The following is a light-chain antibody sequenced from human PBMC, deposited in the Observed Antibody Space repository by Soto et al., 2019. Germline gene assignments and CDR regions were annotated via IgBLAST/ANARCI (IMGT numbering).Light chain of an antibody. J-gene: IGLJ3*02. CDR2: QNT. V-gene: IGLV3-1*01. CDR3: QAWDSGTARV. CDR1: KLGDKY. Sequence: YELTQPPSMSVSPGQTASITCSGEKLGDKYVSWYQQKPGQSPVLVIYQNTRRPSGIPERFSGSNSGNTATLTISGTQTMDEADYYCQAWDSGTARVFGGGTKLTVL.